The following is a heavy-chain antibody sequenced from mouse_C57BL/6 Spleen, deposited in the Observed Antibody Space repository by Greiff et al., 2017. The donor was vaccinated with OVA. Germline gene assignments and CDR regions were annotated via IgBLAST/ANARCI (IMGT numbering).Heavy chain of an antibody. CDR2: FYPGSGSI. Sequence: LEESGAELVKPGASVKLSCKASGYTFTEYTIHWVKQRSGQGLEWIGWFYPGSGSIKYNEKFKDKATLTADKSSSTVYMELSRLTSEDSAVYFCARHEDKGPYGYGGAWFAYWGQGTLVTVSA. CDR3: ARHEDKGPYGYGGAWFAY. D-gene: IGHD2-2*01. V-gene: IGHV1-62-2*01. J-gene: IGHJ3*01. CDR1: GYTFTEYT.